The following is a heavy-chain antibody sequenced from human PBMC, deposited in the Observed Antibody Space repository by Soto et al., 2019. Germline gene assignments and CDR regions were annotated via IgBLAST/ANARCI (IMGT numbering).Heavy chain of an antibody. CDR3: AKGRSSMIVVVMDY. J-gene: IGHJ4*02. CDR2: ITGNSGHI. V-gene: IGHV3-9*01. D-gene: IGHD3-22*01. CDR1: GFNFDDSA. Sequence: EVQLVESGGALVQPGRSLRLSCVASGFNFDDSAMNWVRQVPGKGLEWVSGITGNSGHILYADSVMGRFTISRDNAKKSLYLELNSLRPEDTALEYCAKGRSSMIVVVMDYWGQGTPVTVSS.